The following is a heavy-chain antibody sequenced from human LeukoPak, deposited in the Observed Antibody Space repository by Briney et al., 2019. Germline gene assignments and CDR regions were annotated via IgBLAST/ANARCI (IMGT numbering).Heavy chain of an antibody. CDR2: IIPIFGTA. V-gene: IGHV1-69*05. J-gene: IGHJ4*02. Sequence: SVKVSCKASGGTFSSYAISWVRQAPGQGLEWMGRIIPIFGTANYAQKFQGRVTITTDESTSTAYMELSSLRSEDTAVYYCARDPGFYGGNSFVFYYWGQETLVTVSS. CDR1: GGTFSSYA. CDR3: ARDPGFYGGNSFVFYY. D-gene: IGHD4-23*01.